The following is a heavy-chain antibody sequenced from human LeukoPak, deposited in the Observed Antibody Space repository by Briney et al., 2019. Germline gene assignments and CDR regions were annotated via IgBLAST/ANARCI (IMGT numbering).Heavy chain of an antibody. CDR2: ISSSSSYI. D-gene: IGHD6-13*01. Sequence: PGRSLRLSCAASGFTFSSYSMNWVRQAPGKGLEWVSSISSSSSYIYYADSVKGRFTISRDNAKNSLYLQMNSLRAEDTAVYYCASSGYSSSWYLGWGQGTTVTVSS. CDR3: ASSGYSSSWYLG. CDR1: GFTFSSYS. J-gene: IGHJ6*02. V-gene: IGHV3-21*01.